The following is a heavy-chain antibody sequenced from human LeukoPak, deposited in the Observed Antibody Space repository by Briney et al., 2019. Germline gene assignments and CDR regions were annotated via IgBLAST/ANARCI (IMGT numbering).Heavy chain of an antibody. CDR2: IGTAGDT. D-gene: IGHD3-10*01. CDR1: GFTFSRYD. Sequence: GGPLRLSCAASGFTFSRYDMHWVRHATGKGLEWVSPIGTAGDTYYSGSVKGRLTTTRKNAKNSLYLQINSLRAGDTAVYYCARSGTYYYYGMDVWGQGTTVTVSS. V-gene: IGHV3-13*01. CDR3: ARSGTYYYYGMDV. J-gene: IGHJ6*02.